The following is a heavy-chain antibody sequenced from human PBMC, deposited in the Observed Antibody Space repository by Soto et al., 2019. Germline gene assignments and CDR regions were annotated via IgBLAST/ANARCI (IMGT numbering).Heavy chain of an antibody. CDR2: ISWNSGSI. CDR3: AKEVGERWLQFYYYGMDV. V-gene: IGHV3-9*01. J-gene: IGHJ6*02. Sequence: RHSCGAAGFTIDEYAMHRVQKDPGKGLEWVSGISWNSGSIGYADSVKGRFTISRDNAKNSLYLQMNSLRAEDTALYYCAKEVGERWLQFYYYGMDVWGQGTTVTVSS. D-gene: IGHD5-12*01. CDR1: GFTIDEYA.